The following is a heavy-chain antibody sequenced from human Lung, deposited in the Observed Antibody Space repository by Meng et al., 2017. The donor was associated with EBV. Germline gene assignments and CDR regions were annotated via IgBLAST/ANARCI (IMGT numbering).Heavy chain of an antibody. V-gene: IGHV4-39*01. CDR2: VHYSGST. CDR1: GGYNRSTYY. J-gene: IGHJ4*02. Sequence: QVQESGTGQVQHSETLPVTGAVCGGYNRSTYYGGWTGQHPGRGLEWIGSVHYSGSTYYSPSLKSRITVSVDTSKNQFSLRLTSVTAADTAVYYCARPFPSIVSPRLDPFGDWGQGTLVTVSS. D-gene: IGHD5/OR15-5a*01. CDR3: ARPFPSIVSPRLDPFGD.